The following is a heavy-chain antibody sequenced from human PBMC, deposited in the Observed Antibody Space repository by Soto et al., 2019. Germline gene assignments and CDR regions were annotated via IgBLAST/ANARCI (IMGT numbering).Heavy chain of an antibody. J-gene: IGHJ2*01. CDR3: ARGTIRIRDFDL. V-gene: IGHV4-34*01. D-gene: IGHD3-9*01. CDR1: GGSFSGYY. Sequence: QVQLQQWGAGLLKPSETLSLTCAVYGGSFSGYYWSWIRQPPGKGLEWIGEINHSGSTNYNTSLKRRITISVDTSKNQFSLKLSSVTAADTAVYYCARGTIRIRDFDLWGRGTLVTVSS. CDR2: INHSGST.